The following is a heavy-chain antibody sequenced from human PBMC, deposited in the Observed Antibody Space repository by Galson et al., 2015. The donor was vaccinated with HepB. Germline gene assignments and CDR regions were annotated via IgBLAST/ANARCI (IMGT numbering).Heavy chain of an antibody. V-gene: IGHV1-2*02. D-gene: IGHD2-15*01. CDR3: ARGRAIPDSTSFDY. CDR2: INPNSGGT. CDR1: GYTFTSYY. Sequence: SVRVSCTASGYTFTSYYMHWVRQAPGQGLEWMGWINPNSGGTNYAQKFQGRVTMTRDKSISTAYMELSRLRAEDTAVYYCARGRAIPDSTSFDYWGQGALVTVFS. J-gene: IGHJ4*02.